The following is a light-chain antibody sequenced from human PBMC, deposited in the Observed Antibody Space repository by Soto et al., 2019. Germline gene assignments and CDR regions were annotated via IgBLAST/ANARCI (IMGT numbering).Light chain of an antibody. CDR3: CSFTSTSTWV. V-gene: IGLV2-14*01. J-gene: IGLJ3*02. CDR2: EVS. CDR1: SSDAGGYDS. Sequence: QPVLTQPASVSGSPGQSVTISCTATSSDAGGYDSVSWYQQHPGKAPKLMIYEVSNRPSGVSNRFSGSKSGNTASLAISGLQAEDEADYYCCSFTSTSTWVFGGGTQLTVL.